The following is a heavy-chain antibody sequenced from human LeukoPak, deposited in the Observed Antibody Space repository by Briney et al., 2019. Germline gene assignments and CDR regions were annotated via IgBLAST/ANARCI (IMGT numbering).Heavy chain of an antibody. CDR1: GFTFSSYA. V-gene: IGHV3-30-3*01. D-gene: IGHD1-26*01. CDR3: VSSIVGANPPFDY. J-gene: IGHJ4*02. CDR2: ISYDGSNE. Sequence: GGSLRLSCAASGFTFSSYAMHWVRQAPGKGLEWVAVISYDGSNEYYADSVKGRFTISRDNSKNTLYLQMNSLRAEDTAVYYCVSSIVGANPPFDYWGQGTLVTVSS.